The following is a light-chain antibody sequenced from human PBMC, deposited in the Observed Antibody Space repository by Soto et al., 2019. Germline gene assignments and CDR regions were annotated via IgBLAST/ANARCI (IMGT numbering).Light chain of an antibody. CDR3: QHYNSWPLT. CDR1: QSINNN. J-gene: IGKJ4*01. CDR2: DAS. V-gene: IGKV3-15*01. Sequence: EMGMTQFPATQSVSPGERVTLSCRASQSINNNLTWYQQKPGEAPRLLIYDASTRATGIPARFSGSGSGTEFTLTISSXQSEDFAVYSWQHYNSWPLTFGGGTKVDIK.